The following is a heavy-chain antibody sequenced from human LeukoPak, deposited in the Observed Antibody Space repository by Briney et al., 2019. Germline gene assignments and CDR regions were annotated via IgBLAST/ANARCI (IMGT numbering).Heavy chain of an antibody. Sequence: GGSLRLSCAASGFTFSSYAMSWVRQAPGKGLEWVSAISGSGGATYYADSVKGRFTISRDNSKNTLYLQINSLRAEDTAVYYCAKRSSTTVTINYWGQGTLVTVSS. CDR2: ISGSGGAT. CDR1: GFTFSSYA. J-gene: IGHJ4*02. D-gene: IGHD4-17*01. CDR3: AKRSSTTVTINY. V-gene: IGHV3-23*01.